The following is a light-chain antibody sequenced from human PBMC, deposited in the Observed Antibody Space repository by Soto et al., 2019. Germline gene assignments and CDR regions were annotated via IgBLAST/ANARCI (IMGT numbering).Light chain of an antibody. V-gene: IGKV1-39*01. CDR1: QNLGTY. Sequence: IQMNQCPSSLSASVGCRVTVSRRASQNLGTYLNWYQQKSGQAPRVLISDVSSLQIGVPYRFSGSGSGTYFTLTISRLEPEDYAMYYCQQYDSTPRTFGQGTKV. CDR3: QQYDSTPRT. CDR2: DVS. J-gene: IGKJ1*01.